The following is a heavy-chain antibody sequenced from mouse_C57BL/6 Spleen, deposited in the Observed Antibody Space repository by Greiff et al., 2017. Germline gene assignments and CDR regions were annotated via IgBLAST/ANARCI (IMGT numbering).Heavy chain of an antibody. V-gene: IGHV5-17*01. D-gene: IGHD2-4*01. CDR2: ISSGSSTI. Sequence: EVMLVESGGGLVKPGGSLKLSCAASGFTFSDSGMHWVRQAPETGLEWVAYISSGSSTIYYADTVKGRFTISRDNAKNTLFLQMTSLRSEDTAMYYCARPKDYDWAMHYWRQAASVTFSS. J-gene: IGHJ4*01. CDR3: ARPKDYDWAMHY. CDR1: GFTFSDSG.